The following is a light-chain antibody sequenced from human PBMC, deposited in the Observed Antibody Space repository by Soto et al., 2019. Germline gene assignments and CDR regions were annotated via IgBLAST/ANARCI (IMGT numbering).Light chain of an antibody. V-gene: IGKV1-5*01. J-gene: IGKJ2*01. CDR2: DAS. CDR3: QQYNSYSPKYT. CDR1: QSISSW. Sequence: DIQMTQSPSTLSASVGDRVTITCRASQSISSWLAWYQQKPGKAPKLLIYDASSLESGVPSRFSGSGSGTDLTLTISSLQPDDFATYDCQQYNSYSPKYTFGQGTKLEIK.